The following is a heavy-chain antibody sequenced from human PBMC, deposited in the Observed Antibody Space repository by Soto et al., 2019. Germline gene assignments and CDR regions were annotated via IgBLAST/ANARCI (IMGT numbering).Heavy chain of an antibody. V-gene: IGHV3-13*01. CDR2: IGTAGDT. J-gene: IGHJ6*03. Sequence: PGGSLRLSCAASGFTFSSYDMHWVRQATGKGLEWVSAIGTAGDTYYPGSVKGRFTISRENAKNTLYLEMNSLRVEDTADYYCARGPINYNYKDVWGKGTTVTGSS. CDR1: GFTFSSYD. CDR3: ARGPINYNYKDV.